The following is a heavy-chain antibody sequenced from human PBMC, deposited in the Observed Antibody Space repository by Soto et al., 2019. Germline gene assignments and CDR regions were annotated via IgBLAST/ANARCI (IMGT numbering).Heavy chain of an antibody. CDR1: GYTFTSYY. CDR2: INPSGGST. CDR3: ARGLYYYDSSGYNDPDAFDI. D-gene: IGHD3-22*01. Sequence: ASVKVSCKASGYTFTSYYMHWVRQAPGQGLEWMGIINPSGGSTSYAQKFQGRVTMTRDTSTSTVYMELSSLRSEDTAVYYCARGLYYYDSSGYNDPDAFDIWGQGTMVTVSS. V-gene: IGHV1-46*01. J-gene: IGHJ3*02.